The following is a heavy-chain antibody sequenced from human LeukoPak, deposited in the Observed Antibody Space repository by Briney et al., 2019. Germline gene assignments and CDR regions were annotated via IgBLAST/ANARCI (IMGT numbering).Heavy chain of an antibody. Sequence: GGSLRLSCAASGFTFSSYWMHWVRQAPGKGLVWVSRINSDGSSIMYADSVKGRFTISRDNARNTLYLQINSLRAEDTAVYYCARDGDGSVGFDYWGQGTLVTVSS. CDR1: GFTFSSYW. J-gene: IGHJ4*02. V-gene: IGHV3-74*03. CDR3: ARDGDGSVGFDY. CDR2: INSDGSSI. D-gene: IGHD5-24*01.